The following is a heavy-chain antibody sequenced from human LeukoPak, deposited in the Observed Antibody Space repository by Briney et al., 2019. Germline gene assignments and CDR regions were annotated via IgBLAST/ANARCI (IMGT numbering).Heavy chain of an antibody. D-gene: IGHD6-19*01. Sequence: PGGSLRLSCAASGFTFNDYYMSWIRQAPGKGLEWLSYINIGGTNTHYADSVKGRFTISRDNAKKSLYLEMNNLRAEDTAVYYCAKDPSYSSGWSDWFDPWGQGTLVTVSS. CDR2: INIGGTNT. V-gene: IGHV3-11*01. J-gene: IGHJ5*02. CDR3: AKDPSYSSGWSDWFDP. CDR1: GFTFNDYY.